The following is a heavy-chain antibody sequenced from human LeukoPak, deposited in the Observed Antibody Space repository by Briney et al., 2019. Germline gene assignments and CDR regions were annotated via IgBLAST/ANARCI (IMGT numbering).Heavy chain of an antibody. Sequence: ASVKVSCRASGYTFTDYYIHWVRQAPGQGLEWMGWINPDNGGTNYQGRVTMTRDTSIRTVYMDLSRLRSDDTAVFYCTREARVGNWFDPWGRGTQVTVSS. V-gene: IGHV1-2*02. CDR2: INPDNGGT. D-gene: IGHD2-2*01. CDR3: TREARVGNWFDP. CDR1: GYTFTDYY. J-gene: IGHJ5*02.